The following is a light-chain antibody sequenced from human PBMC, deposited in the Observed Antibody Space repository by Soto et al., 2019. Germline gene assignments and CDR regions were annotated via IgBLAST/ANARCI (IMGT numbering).Light chain of an antibody. CDR2: AAS. J-gene: IGKJ1*01. Sequence: DIQMTQSPSSLSASVGDRVTITCRASQSISSYLNWYQQKPGKAPKLLIYAASSLQSGVPSRFSGSGSGTDFNLTNSSLQTEDFATYYCQQSYSTLWTFGQGTKVEIK. CDR3: QQSYSTLWT. V-gene: IGKV1-39*01. CDR1: QSISSY.